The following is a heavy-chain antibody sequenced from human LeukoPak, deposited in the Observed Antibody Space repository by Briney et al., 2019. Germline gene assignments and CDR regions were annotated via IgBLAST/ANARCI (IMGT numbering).Heavy chain of an antibody. CDR3: APGINWFDP. CDR2: ISSSSSHI. D-gene: IGHD2-15*01. V-gene: IGHV3-21*04. Sequence: GGSLRLSCAASGFTFSSYSMNWVRQAPGKGLEWVSSISSSSSHIYYADSVKGRFTISRDNAKNSLYLQMNSLRAEDTAVYYCAPGINWFDPWGQGTLVTVSS. J-gene: IGHJ5*02. CDR1: GFTFSSYS.